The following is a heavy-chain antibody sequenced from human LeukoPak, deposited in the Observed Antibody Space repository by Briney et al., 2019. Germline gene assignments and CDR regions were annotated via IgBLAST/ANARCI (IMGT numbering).Heavy chain of an antibody. Sequence: ASVKVTCKVSGYTLTELSIHGVRQTPGKGLEWMGGFDPEDGETIYAQKFQGRVTMTEDTSTDTAYMELSSLRSEDTAVYYCATMIGIQLWSPFDYWGQGTLVTVSS. D-gene: IGHD5-18*01. CDR1: GYTLTELS. CDR2: FDPEDGET. J-gene: IGHJ4*02. V-gene: IGHV1-24*01. CDR3: ATMIGIQLWSPFDY.